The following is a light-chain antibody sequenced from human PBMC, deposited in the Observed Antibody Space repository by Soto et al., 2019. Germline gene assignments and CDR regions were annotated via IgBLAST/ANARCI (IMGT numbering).Light chain of an antibody. CDR3: QQYNNWLRS. Sequence: EIVMTQSPATLSVSPGERATLSCRASQSVSSNLAWYHQKPGQAPRLLIYGASTRATGIPARFSGSGSGTEFTLTISSLQSEDFAVYYCQQYNNWLRSFGQGTKLEIK. CDR2: GAS. CDR1: QSVSSN. V-gene: IGKV3-15*01. J-gene: IGKJ2*03.